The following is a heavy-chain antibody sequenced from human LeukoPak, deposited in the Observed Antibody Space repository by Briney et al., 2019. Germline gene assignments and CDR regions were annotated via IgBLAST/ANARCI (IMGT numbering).Heavy chain of an antibody. D-gene: IGHD1-26*01. Sequence: PGGSLRLSCAASGFTFSDYYMSWIRQAPGKGLEWVSYISSSGSTIYYADSVKGRFTISRDNAKNSLYLQMNSLRAEDTAVYYCARVLVSSLPFLRYSGSRTGAFDIWGQGTMVTVSS. CDR2: ISSSGSTI. CDR3: ARVLVSSLPFLRYSGSRTGAFDI. V-gene: IGHV3-11*01. J-gene: IGHJ3*02. CDR1: GFTFSDYY.